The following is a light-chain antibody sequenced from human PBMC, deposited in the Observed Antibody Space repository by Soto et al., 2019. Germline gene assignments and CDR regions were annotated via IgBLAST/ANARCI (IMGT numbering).Light chain of an antibody. CDR3: QLGPGSTLT. Sequence: LPQSPVQLSVVPVSCTTLAGRASQYVSVRFLAWYQQKPGQAPRLLIYGASDRATGIPDRFTGSGSGTDRNPTIDRRERIPFAVYFRQLGPGSTLTFSEGTQVEIK. CDR2: GAS. J-gene: IGKJ4*02. V-gene: IGKV3-20*01. CDR1: QYVSVRF.